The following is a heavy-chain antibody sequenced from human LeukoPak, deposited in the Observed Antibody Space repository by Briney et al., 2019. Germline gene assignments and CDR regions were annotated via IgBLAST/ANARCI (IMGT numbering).Heavy chain of an antibody. J-gene: IGHJ4*02. D-gene: IGHD6-19*01. CDR2: INWNGAST. V-gene: IGHV3-20*04. CDR1: GFSFGTYG. Sequence: PGGSLRLSCAASGFSFGTYGMSWARQVPGKGLEWVSGINWNGASTVYADSVKGRFTISRDNAKNSLYLQMNSLRAEDTALYYCARGPSGSYYFEDWGQGTLVTVSS. CDR3: ARGPSGSYYFED.